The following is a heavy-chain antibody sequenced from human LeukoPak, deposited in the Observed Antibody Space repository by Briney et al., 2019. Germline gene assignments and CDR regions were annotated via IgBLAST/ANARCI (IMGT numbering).Heavy chain of an antibody. J-gene: IGHJ6*03. D-gene: IGHD3-9*01. CDR2: MYYTGST. CDR3: ARDSVYGILTGLDHYYMAV. Sequence: SETLSLTCIVSGGSISSSSYYWGWIRQPPGKGLEWMGSMYYTGSTYYNPSLKSRVTISLDRSKNQFSLKLSSVTAADTAVYYCARDSVYGILTGLDHYYMAVWGKGTTVTVSS. V-gene: IGHV4-39*07. CDR1: GGSISSSSYY.